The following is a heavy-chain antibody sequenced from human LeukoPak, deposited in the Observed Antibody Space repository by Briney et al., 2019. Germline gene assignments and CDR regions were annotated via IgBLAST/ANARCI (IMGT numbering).Heavy chain of an antibody. Sequence: SQTLSLTCAISGDSVSSNSVAWNWFRQSPSRGLEWLGRTYYTSKWNNDYAVSVQSRIAVNPDTSKNQFSLHLHSVTPEDTAVYYCARQAYRRFDPWGQGTLVTVSS. CDR3: ARQAYRRFDP. CDR1: GDSVSSNSVA. V-gene: IGHV6-1*01. J-gene: IGHJ5*02. CDR2: TYYTSKWNN.